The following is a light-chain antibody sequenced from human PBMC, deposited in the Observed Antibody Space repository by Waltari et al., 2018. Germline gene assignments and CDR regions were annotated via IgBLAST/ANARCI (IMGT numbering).Light chain of an antibody. V-gene: IGKV1-8*01. Sequence: AIRMTQSPSSLSASIGDRVTISCRASQGVSTYLAWYQQKPGQAPSLLIHAASTLQTGVPTRFSGSGTGTDFTLTITCLQSADFALYFCQQYHDYPWTFGQGTKVEI. CDR2: AAS. CDR1: QGVSTY. CDR3: QQYHDYPWT. J-gene: IGKJ1*01.